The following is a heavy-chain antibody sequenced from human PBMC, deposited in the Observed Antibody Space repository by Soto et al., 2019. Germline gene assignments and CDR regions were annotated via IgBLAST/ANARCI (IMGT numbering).Heavy chain of an antibody. D-gene: IGHD1-1*01. Sequence: RASVKVSCKASGGTFSSYAISWVRQAPGQGLEWMGGIIPIFGTANYAQKFQGRVTITADESTSTAYMELSSLRSEDTAVYYCARHYPIGNNWNYLDYWGQGTLVTVSS. CDR3: ARHYPIGNNWNYLDY. CDR2: IIPIFGTA. J-gene: IGHJ4*02. V-gene: IGHV1-69*13. CDR1: GGTFSSYA.